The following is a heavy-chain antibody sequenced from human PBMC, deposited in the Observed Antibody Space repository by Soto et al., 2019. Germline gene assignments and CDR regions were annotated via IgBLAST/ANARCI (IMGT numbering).Heavy chain of an antibody. V-gene: IGHV4-31*03. CDR1: GGSFSSGSYS. CDR2: IYDSGST. J-gene: IGHJ3*02. CDR3: TRGPIGRVSYI. Sequence: QVQLQESGPGLVKPSQTLSLTCTVSGGSFSSGSYSWSWIRQLPGRGLEWMGYIYDSGSTFYRPSLKSRVNILMDRSKNQFSLELNSVTAADTAVYYCTRGPIGRVSYIWGQGTVVTVSS. D-gene: IGHD3-10*01.